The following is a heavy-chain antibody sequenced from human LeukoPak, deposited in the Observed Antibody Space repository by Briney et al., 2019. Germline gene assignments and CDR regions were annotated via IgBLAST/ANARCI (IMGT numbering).Heavy chain of an antibody. J-gene: IGHJ4*02. CDR2: IKLKTAGGTT. CDR3: TTTLD. Sequence: GGSLRLSCAASGFTFSSYSMTWVRQAPGKGLEWVGRIKLKTAGGTTDYAAPVKGRFTISRDDSKNTLYLQMDSLKTEDTGVYYCTTTLDWGQGTLVTVSS. V-gene: IGHV3-15*01. CDR1: GFTFSSYS.